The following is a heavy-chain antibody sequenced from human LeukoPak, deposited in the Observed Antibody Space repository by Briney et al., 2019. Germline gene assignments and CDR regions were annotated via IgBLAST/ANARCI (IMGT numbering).Heavy chain of an antibody. J-gene: IGHJ4*02. D-gene: IGHD3-9*01. V-gene: IGHV3-23*01. Sequence: GGSLRLSCGASGFTFTSSAMTWVRQAPGKGLEWVSAISSGGTPYYAASVKGRFTISRDNSKNTLYLQMNSLRAEDTAVYYCATTGYYGTYYFDYWGQGTLVTVSS. CDR3: ATTGYYGTYYFDY. CDR2: ISSGGTP. CDR1: GFTFTSSA.